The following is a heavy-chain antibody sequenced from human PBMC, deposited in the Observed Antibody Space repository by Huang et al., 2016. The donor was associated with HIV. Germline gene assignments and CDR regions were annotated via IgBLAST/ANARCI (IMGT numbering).Heavy chain of an antibody. Sequence: VQLIESGGGVVQPGKSLRLSCATSGFILSNYGLHWVRQAPGKGLKWVAFIRNDGMKKNYADSVRGRFTVGRDNGNKTLFLQMRSLGVDDTAVYYCARGDYYDSSGYHPGYFDYWGQGILVTVSS. CDR2: IRNDGMKK. V-gene: IGHV3-33*04. CDR1: GFILSNYG. CDR3: ARGDYYDSSGYHPGYFDY. J-gene: IGHJ4*02. D-gene: IGHD3-22*01.